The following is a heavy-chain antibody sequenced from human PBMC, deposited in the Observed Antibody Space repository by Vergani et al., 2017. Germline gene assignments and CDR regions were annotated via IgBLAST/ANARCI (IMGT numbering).Heavy chain of an antibody. J-gene: IGHJ4*02. Sequence: EVQLVESGGGLVKPGGSLRLSCAASGFTFSSYSMNWVRQAPGKGLEWVSSISSSSSYIYYADSVKGRFTISRDNAKNSLYLQMNSLRAEDTAVYYCARGSRTGYSSDLDYWGQGTLVTVSS. CDR3: ARGSRTGYSSDLDY. CDR2: ISSSSSYI. CDR1: GFTFSSYS. D-gene: IGHD6-19*01. V-gene: IGHV3-21*01.